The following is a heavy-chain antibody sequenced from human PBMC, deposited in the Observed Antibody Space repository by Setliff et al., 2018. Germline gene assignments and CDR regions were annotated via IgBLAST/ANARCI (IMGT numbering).Heavy chain of an antibody. V-gene: IGHV3-7*03. CDR1: GFSFSSYW. Sequence: GGSLRLSCGASGFSFSSYWMTWVRQAPGKGLEWVANIKQDGNEKHYVDSVMGRFTISRDNANNSLYLQMNSLRAEDTAVYYCAKDSSGWPHSLISYFQHWGQGTLVTVSS. D-gene: IGHD6-19*01. J-gene: IGHJ1*01. CDR2: IKQDGNEK. CDR3: AKDSSGWPHSLISYFQH.